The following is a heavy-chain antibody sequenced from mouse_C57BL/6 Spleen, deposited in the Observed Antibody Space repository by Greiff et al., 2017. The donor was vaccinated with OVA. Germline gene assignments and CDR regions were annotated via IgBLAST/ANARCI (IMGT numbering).Heavy chain of an antibody. CDR3: ARGVITTVYFDY. CDR2: INPNNGGT. J-gene: IGHJ2*01. V-gene: IGHV1-18*01. D-gene: IGHD1-1*01. CDR1: GYTFTDYN. Sequence: EVQLVESGPELVKPGASVKIPCKASGYTFTDYNMDWVKQSHGKSLEWIGDINPNNGGTIYNQKFKGKATLTVDKSSSTAYMELRSLTSEDTAVYYCARGVITTVYFDYWGQGTTLTVSS.